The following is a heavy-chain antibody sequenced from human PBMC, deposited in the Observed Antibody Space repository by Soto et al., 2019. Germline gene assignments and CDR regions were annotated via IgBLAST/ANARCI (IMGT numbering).Heavy chain of an antibody. D-gene: IGHD3-16*02. J-gene: IGHJ4*02. Sequence: GASVKVXCKASGYTFTSYGISWVRQAPGQGLEWMGWISAYNGNTNYAQKLQGRVTMTTDTSTSTAYMELRSLRSDDTAVYYCAREMIPYYDYIWGSYRPSYYFDYWGQGTLVTVSS. CDR3: AREMIPYYDYIWGSYRPSYYFDY. CDR2: ISAYNGNT. CDR1: GYTFTSYG. V-gene: IGHV1-18*01.